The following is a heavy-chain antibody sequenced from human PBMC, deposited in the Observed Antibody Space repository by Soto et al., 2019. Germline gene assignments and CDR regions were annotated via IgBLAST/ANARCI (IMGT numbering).Heavy chain of an antibody. CDR3: ASGGHVDY. CDR1: GFTFSSFW. D-gene: IGHD3-16*01. CDR2: INQDGSEK. Sequence: GGSLRLSCAASGFTFSSFWMTWVRQAPGKGLEWVANINQDGSEKHYVDSVRGRFTISRDNAQNSLYLQMNSLRAEDTAVYYCASGGHVDYCGQGSLVTVSS. J-gene: IGHJ4*02. V-gene: IGHV3-7*05.